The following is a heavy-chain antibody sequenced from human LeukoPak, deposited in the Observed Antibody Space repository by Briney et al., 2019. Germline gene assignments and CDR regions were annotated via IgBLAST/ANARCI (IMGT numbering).Heavy chain of an antibody. CDR3: ARLSTPNLYYFDY. V-gene: IGHV1-2*02. CDR1: GYTFTDYY. Sequence: ASVKVSCKASGYTFTDYYIHWVRQAPGQGLEWMGWMSPYSGGADYAQKFQGRVSMTRDTSISTAYMEVSRLRSDDSALYYCARLSTPNLYYFDYWGQGTLVTVSS. J-gene: IGHJ4*02. CDR2: MSPYSGGA. D-gene: IGHD3-16*02.